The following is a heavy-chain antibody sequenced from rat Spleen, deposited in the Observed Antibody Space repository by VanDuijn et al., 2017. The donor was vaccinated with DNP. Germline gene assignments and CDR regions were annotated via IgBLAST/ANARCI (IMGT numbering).Heavy chain of an antibody. J-gene: IGHJ3*01. V-gene: IGHV5-7*01. CDR3: ARQDPLLLTLFAN. CDR2: ISYDGSST. Sequence: EVQLVESGGGLVQPGRSLKLSCTASGFTFSYYDMAWVRQAPKKGLEWVATISYDGSSTYYRDSVKGRFTISRDNAKSTLYLQMDSLRSEDTATYYCARQDPLLLTLFANWGQGTLVTVSS. D-gene: IGHD1-1*01. CDR1: GFTFSYYD.